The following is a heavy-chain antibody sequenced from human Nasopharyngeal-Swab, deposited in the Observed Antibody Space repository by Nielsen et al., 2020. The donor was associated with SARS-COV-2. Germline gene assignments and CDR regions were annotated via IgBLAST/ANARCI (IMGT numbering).Heavy chain of an antibody. J-gene: IGHJ6*03. CDR3: ARGGAGVVPSPVLGLGPYYSYYYMDV. CDR2: VSQGGGT. V-gene: IGHV4-34*01. Sequence: PGKGLEWIGEVSQGGGTNYNPSLKNRATISVATSKNQFSLKLSSVTAAETAVYYCARGGAGVVPSPVLGLGPYYSYYYMDVWGKGTTVTVSS. D-gene: IGHD2-2*01.